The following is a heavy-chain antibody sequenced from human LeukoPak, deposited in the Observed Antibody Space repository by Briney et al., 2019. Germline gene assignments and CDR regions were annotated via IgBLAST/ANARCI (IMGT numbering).Heavy chain of an antibody. D-gene: IGHD3-22*01. V-gene: IGHV3-74*01. J-gene: IGHJ1*01. CDR1: GFTFSRYW. CDR2: IKSDGST. CDR3: ARAPAEIGGYYPEYFRH. Sequence: GGSLRLSCAASGFTFSRYWMHWVRQAPGKGRVWVSRIKSDGSTNYSDSVKGRVTISRDNTKNTLSLQMTSLSAEDTGVYYCARAPAEIGGYYPEYFRHWGQGTLVTVSS.